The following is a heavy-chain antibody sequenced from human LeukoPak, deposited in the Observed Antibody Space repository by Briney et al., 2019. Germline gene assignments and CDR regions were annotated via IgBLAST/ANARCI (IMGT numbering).Heavy chain of an antibody. CDR3: AKPVGYCSGGSCYSVDY. CDR2: ISGSGGST. J-gene: IGHJ4*02. V-gene: IGHV3-23*01. Sequence: GGSLRLSCAASGFTFSSYAMSWVRPAPGKGLEWVSPISGSGGSTYYADSVKGRFTISRDNSKNTLSLQMNSLRAEDTAVYYCAKPVGYCSGGSCYSVDYWGQGTLVTVSS. CDR1: GFTFSSYA. D-gene: IGHD2-15*01.